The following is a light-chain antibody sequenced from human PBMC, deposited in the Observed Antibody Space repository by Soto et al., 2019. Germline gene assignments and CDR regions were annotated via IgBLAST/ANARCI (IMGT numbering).Light chain of an antibody. Sequence: EIVMTQSPATLSVSPGERATLSCRASQSVSSNLAWYQQKPGQAPRLLIYYISTRATGIPARFSGSGSGTEFTLTINSLQPEDSAVYYCQQHNQWPITFGQGTRLEIK. V-gene: IGKV3D-15*01. CDR2: YIS. CDR3: QQHNQWPIT. J-gene: IGKJ5*01. CDR1: QSVSSN.